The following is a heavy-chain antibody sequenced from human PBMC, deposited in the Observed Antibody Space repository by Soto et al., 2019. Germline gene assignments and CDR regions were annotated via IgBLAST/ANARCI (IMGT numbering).Heavy chain of an antibody. Sequence: SETLSLTCTVSGGSISSYYWSWIRQPPGKGLEWTGYTYYSGSTNYNPSLKSRVTISVDTSKNQFSLKLSSVTAADTAVYYCARAPRGNYGYPSYFDYWGQGTLVTVSS. D-gene: IGHD3-10*01. CDR1: GGSISSYY. V-gene: IGHV4-59*01. CDR3: ARAPRGNYGYPSYFDY. CDR2: TYYSGST. J-gene: IGHJ4*02.